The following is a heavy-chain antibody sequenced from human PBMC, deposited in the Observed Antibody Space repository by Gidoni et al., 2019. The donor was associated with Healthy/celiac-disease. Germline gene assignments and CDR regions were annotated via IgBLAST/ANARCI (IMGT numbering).Heavy chain of an antibody. Sequence: EVQLVESGGGLVQPGGSLRLSCAASGFPFSSYAMSWVRQAPGKGLEWVSAISGSGGSTYYADSVKGRFTISRDNSKNTLYLQMNSLRAEDTAVYYCASTIVVVPAAIWYYYYGMDVWGQGTTVTVSS. J-gene: IGHJ6*02. V-gene: IGHV3-23*04. CDR2: ISGSGGST. CDR1: GFPFSSYA. D-gene: IGHD2-2*02. CDR3: ASTIVVVPAAIWYYYYGMDV.